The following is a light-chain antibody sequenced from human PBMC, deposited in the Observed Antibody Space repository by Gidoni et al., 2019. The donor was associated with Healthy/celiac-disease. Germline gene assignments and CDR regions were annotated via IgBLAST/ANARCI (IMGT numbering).Light chain of an antibody. J-gene: IGKJ3*01. CDR1: QSLLHSNGYNY. CDR2: LGS. V-gene: IGKV2-28*01. Sequence: DIVMTQLPLSRPVTPGEPASISCRSSQSLLHSNGYNYLDWYLQKPGQAPQLLIYLGSNRASGVPDRFSGSGSGTDFTLKISKVEAEDVGVYYCMQALQTPRTFGPGTKVDIK. CDR3: MQALQTPRT.